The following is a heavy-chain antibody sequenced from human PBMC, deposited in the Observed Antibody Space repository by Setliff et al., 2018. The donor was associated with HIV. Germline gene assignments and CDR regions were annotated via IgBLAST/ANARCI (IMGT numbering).Heavy chain of an antibody. D-gene: IGHD3-22*01. J-gene: IGHJ4*02. Sequence: ASVKVSCKASGGTFSSYAISWVRQAPGQGLEWMGGIIPILGIANYAQKFQGRVTITADESTSTAYMELSSLRSEDTAVYYCARGDYYDSSGDVRALDYWGQGTLVTVSS. CDR1: GGTFSSYA. CDR3: ARGDYYDSSGDVRALDY. V-gene: IGHV1-69*10. CDR2: IIPILGIA.